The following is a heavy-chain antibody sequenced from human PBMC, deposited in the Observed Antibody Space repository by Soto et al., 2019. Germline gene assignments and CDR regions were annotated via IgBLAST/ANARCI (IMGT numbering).Heavy chain of an antibody. V-gene: IGHV1-69*02. D-gene: IGHD6-19*01. CDR2: IIPILGIA. CDR3: ARIAPAVAGLDY. Sequence: QVQLVQSGAEVKKPGSSVKVSCKASGGTFSSYTISWVRQAPGQGPEWMGRIIPILGIADYAQKFQGRVTITADKSTSTAYMELSSLRSEDTAVYYCARIAPAVAGLDYWGQGTLVTVSS. J-gene: IGHJ4*02. CDR1: GGTFSSYT.